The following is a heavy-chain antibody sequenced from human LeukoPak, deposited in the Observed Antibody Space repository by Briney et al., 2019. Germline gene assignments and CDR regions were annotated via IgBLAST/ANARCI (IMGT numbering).Heavy chain of an antibody. CDR1: GGSISSYY. J-gene: IGHJ4*02. V-gene: IGHV4-39*01. CDR3: ARRPRPTATFDS. Sequence: SETLSLTCTVSGGSISSYYWGWIRQPPGKGLEWIGSVYYTGSTKYNPSLKSRVTISIETSRKQLSLRLTSVTAADTAVYYCARRPRPTATFDSWAQGTLVTVSS. CDR2: VYYTGST. D-gene: IGHD2-21*02.